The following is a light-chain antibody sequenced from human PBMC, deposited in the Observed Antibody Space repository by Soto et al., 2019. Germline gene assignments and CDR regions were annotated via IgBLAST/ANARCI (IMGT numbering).Light chain of an antibody. CDR1: QSISSW. V-gene: IGKV1-5*03. CDR2: KAS. CDR3: QQYNSYSWT. Sequence: MPMTQSPSPLAASLGNRVTHTCRASQSISSWLAWYQQKPGKAPKLLIYKASSLESGVPSRFSGSGSGTEFTLTISSLQPDDFATYYCQQYNSYSWTFGQGTKVDIK. J-gene: IGKJ1*01.